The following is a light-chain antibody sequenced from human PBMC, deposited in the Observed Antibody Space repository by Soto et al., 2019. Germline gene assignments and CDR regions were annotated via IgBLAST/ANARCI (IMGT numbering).Light chain of an antibody. Sequence: QSVLTQPPSVSGAPGQRVTISCTGSSSNIGADYDVHWYQQLPGTAPKLLIYGNTNRPSGVPDRFSGSKSGTSASLAITGLQPEDEADYYCQSYDSSLSGYVFGTGTKLTVL. V-gene: IGLV1-40*01. CDR1: SSNIGADYD. CDR2: GNT. CDR3: QSYDSSLSGYV. J-gene: IGLJ1*01.